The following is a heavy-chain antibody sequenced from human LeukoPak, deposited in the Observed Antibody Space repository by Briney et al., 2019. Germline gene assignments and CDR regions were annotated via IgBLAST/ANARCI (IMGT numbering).Heavy chain of an antibody. D-gene: IGHD3-10*01. J-gene: IGHJ4*02. Sequence: PSETLSLTCTVSGGSISSGSYYWSWIRQPAGKGLEWIGRIYTSGSTNYNPSLKSRVTISVDTSKNQFSLKLSSVTAADTAVYYCARANYGSGSYYGTLYFDYWGQGTLVTVSS. CDR1: GGSISSGSYY. CDR3: ARANYGSGSYYGTLYFDY. CDR2: IYTSGST. V-gene: IGHV4-61*02.